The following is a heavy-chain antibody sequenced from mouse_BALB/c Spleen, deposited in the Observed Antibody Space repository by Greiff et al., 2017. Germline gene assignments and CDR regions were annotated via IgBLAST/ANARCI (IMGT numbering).Heavy chain of an antibody. Sequence: EVQLQQSGPELVKPGASMKISSKASGYSFTGYTMNWVKQSHGKSLDWIGRINPYNGDTFYNQKFKGKATLTVDKSSSTAHMELRSLTSEDSAVYYCARVGPTMITADRYDGADYYAMDYWGQGTSVTVSS. D-gene: IGHD2-4*01. CDR1: GYSFTGYT. J-gene: IGHJ4*01. V-gene: IGHV1-20*01. CDR2: INPYNGDT. CDR3: ARVGPTMITADRYDGADYYAMDY.